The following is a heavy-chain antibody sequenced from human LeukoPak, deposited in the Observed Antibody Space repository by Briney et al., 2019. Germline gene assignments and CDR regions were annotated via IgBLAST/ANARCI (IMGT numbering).Heavy chain of an antibody. V-gene: IGHV4-39*07. Sequence: PSETLSLTCTVSGGSISSSSYYWGWIRQPPGKGLEWIGSIYYSGSTYYNPSLKSRVTISVDTSKNQFSLKLSSVTAADTAVYYCARSHPMIVKGIDYWGQGTLVTVSS. J-gene: IGHJ4*02. CDR3: ARSHPMIVKGIDY. D-gene: IGHD3-22*01. CDR2: IYYSGST. CDR1: GGSISSSSYY.